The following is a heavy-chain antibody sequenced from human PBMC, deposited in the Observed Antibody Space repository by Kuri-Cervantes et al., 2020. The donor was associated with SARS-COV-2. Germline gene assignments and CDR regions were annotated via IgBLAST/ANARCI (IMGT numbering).Heavy chain of an antibody. CDR2: ISSGSYIT. CDR3: AKASVTAAAPFDY. CDR1: GFTFSSYA. Sequence: GGSLRLSCAASGFTFSSYAMSWVREAPGKGLEWVAAISSGSYITHYADSVKGRFTISRDNSKNTLYLQMNSLRAEDTAVYYCAKASVTAAAPFDYWGQGTLVTVSS. D-gene: IGHD6-13*01. V-gene: IGHV3-23*01. J-gene: IGHJ4*02.